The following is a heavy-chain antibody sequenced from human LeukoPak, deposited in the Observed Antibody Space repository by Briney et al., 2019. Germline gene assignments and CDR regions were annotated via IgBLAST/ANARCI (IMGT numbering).Heavy chain of an antibody. CDR3: ARAALYSTAWYRAGFDY. Sequence: SETLSLTCTVSGGSISSGDYYWSWTRQSPGKGLEWIGYIYYSGNTNYNPSLKSRVTMSLDTSKSQFSLKLSSVTAADTAVYYCARAALYSTAWYRAGFDYWGQGILVTVSS. CDR1: GGSISSGDYY. D-gene: IGHD6-19*01. V-gene: IGHV4-61*08. J-gene: IGHJ4*02. CDR2: IYYSGNT.